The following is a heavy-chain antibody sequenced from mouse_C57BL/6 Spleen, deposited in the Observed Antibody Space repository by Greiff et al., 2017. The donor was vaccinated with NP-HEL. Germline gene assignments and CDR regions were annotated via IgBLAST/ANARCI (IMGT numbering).Heavy chain of an antibody. V-gene: IGHV1-50*01. CDR2: IDPSDSYT. CDR3: ARRDYYRNYEGFAY. D-gene: IGHD2-5*01. Sequence: QVQLQQPGAELVKPGASVKLSCKASGYTFTSYWMQWVKQRPGQGLEWIGEIDPSDSYTNYNQKFKGKATLTVDTSSSTAYMQLSSLTSEDSAVYYCARRDYYRNYEGFAYWGQGTLVTVSA. CDR1: GYTFTSYW. J-gene: IGHJ3*01.